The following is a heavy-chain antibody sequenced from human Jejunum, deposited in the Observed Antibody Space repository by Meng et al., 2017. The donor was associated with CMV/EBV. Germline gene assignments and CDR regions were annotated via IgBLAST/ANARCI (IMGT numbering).Heavy chain of an antibody. CDR1: DYTVSTYT. CDR3: ARGGNFDP. D-gene: IGHD2/OR15-2a*01. CDR2: ISTNTGTP. Sequence: QLVQSGSELKQPGASVKVSCKASDYTVSTYTINWVRQVHGRGLEWMGWISTNTGTPTYTQGFTGRFVFSLDTSVSTAYLQISSLKAEDTAVYYCARGGNFDPWGQGTLVTVSS. V-gene: IGHV7-4-1*02. J-gene: IGHJ5*02.